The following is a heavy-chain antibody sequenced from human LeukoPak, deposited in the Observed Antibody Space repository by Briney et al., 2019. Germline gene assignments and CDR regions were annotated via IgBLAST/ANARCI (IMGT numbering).Heavy chain of an antibody. V-gene: IGHV5-51*01. D-gene: IGHD6-13*01. Sequence: GASLQISCKGSGSSFTSYWIGWVRQLPGKGLEWMGIIYPGDSDTRYSPSFQGQVTISADKSISTAYLQWSSLKASDTAMYYCAVGYSSSYFDYWGQGTLVTVSS. CDR3: AVGYSSSYFDY. CDR2: IYPGDSDT. J-gene: IGHJ4*02. CDR1: GSSFTSYW.